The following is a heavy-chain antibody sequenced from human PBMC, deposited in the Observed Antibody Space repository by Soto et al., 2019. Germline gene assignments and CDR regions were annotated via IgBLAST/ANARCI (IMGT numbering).Heavy chain of an antibody. D-gene: IGHD3-9*01. Sequence: SETLSLTCTVSGGSISSYYWSWIRQPPGKGLEWIGYIYYSGSTNYNPSLKSRVTISVDTSKNQFSLKLSSVTAADTAVYYCASLRYFDWLSPGYYYMDVWGKGTTVTVSS. CDR3: ASLRYFDWLSPGYYYMDV. CDR2: IYYSGST. J-gene: IGHJ6*03. V-gene: IGHV4-59*08. CDR1: GGSISSYY.